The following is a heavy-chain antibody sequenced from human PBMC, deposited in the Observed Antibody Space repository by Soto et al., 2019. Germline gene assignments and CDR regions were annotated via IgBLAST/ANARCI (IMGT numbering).Heavy chain of an antibody. J-gene: IGHJ4*02. D-gene: IGHD6-13*01. CDR1: GGSVSSGSYY. CDR3: ARVEAAERLYYFDY. CDR2: IYYSGST. Sequence: SETLSLTCTVSGGSVSSGSYYWSWIRQPPGKGLEWIGYIYYSGSTNYNPSLKSRVTISVDTSKNQFSLKLSSVTAADTAVYYCARVEAAERLYYFDYWGQGTLVTVS. V-gene: IGHV4-61*01.